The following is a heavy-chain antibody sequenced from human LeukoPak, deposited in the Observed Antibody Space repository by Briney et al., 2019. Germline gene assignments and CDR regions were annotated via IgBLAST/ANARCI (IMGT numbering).Heavy chain of an antibody. D-gene: IGHD5-12*01. J-gene: IGHJ4*02. CDR2: INAGNGNT. Sequence: ASVKVSCKASGYTFTTYAMHWVRQAPGQRLEWMGWINAGNGNTKYSQKFQARVTITRDTSASTAYMELSSLRSEDTAVYYCARDDSGYDYAYWGQGTLVTVSS. CDR3: ARDDSGYDYAY. CDR1: GYTFTTYA. V-gene: IGHV1-3*01.